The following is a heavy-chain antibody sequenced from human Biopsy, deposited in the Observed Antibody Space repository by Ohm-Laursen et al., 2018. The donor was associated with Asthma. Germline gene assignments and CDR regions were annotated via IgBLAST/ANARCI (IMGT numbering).Heavy chain of an antibody. J-gene: IGHJ5*02. D-gene: IGHD7-27*01. CDR2: INPNGGAT. Sequence: ATVKISCNASAYTFIGYHLHWVRQAPGEGLEWMGRINPNGGATIYAQKFQGRVTMTKDTSISTAYMELSRLTSDDTAVYYCARVQKSPGDRWFDPWGQGTLVTVSS. V-gene: IGHV1-2*06. CDR1: AYTFIGYH. CDR3: ARVQKSPGDRWFDP.